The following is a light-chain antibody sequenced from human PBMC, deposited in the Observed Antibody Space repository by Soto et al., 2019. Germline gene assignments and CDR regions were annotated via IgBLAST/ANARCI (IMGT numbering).Light chain of an antibody. Sequence: EIVMTQSPATLSVSPGDRATLSCRASQSVAGNLAWYQQKPGQPPRLLIYGASTRATGTVARFSGSGSGTEFTLIISRLQSEDFGVYYCQQYNKWPLTFGGGTRVEIK. CDR1: QSVAGN. J-gene: IGKJ4*01. CDR2: GAS. V-gene: IGKV3-15*01. CDR3: QQYNKWPLT.